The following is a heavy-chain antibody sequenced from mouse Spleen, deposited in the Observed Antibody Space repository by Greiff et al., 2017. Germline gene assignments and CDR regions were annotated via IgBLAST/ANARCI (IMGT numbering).Heavy chain of an antibody. CDR2: ISSGSSTI. Sequence: DVMLVESGGGLVKPGGSLKLSCAASGFTFSDYGMHWVRQAPEKGLEWVAYISSGSSTIYYADTVKGRFTISRDNAKNTLFLQMTSLRSEDTAMYYCARGGNGAMDYWGQGTSVTVSS. V-gene: IGHV5-17*01. CDR1: GFTFSDYG. CDR3: ARGGNGAMDY. D-gene: IGHD1-1*02. J-gene: IGHJ4*01.